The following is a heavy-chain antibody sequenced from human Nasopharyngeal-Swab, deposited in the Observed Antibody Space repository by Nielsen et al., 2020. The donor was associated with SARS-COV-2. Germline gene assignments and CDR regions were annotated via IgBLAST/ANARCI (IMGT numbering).Heavy chain of an antibody. CDR1: GGTFSSYA. D-gene: IGHD2-2*01. Sequence: SVKVSCKASGGTFSSYAISWVRQAPGQGLEWMGRIIPILGIANYAQKFQGRVTITTDKSTSTAYMELSSLRSEDTAVYYCARVIVVVPAAHDDYYYYYGMDVWGQGTTVTVSS. CDR3: ARVIVVVPAAHDDYYYYYGMDV. J-gene: IGHJ6*02. CDR2: IIPILGIA. V-gene: IGHV1-69*04.